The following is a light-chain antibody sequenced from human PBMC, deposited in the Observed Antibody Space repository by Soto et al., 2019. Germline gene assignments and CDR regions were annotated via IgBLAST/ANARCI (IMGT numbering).Light chain of an antibody. CDR2: TAS. J-gene: IGKJ1*01. Sequence: DIHMTRSPSCVSASVVDRVTNTRRASQSLSNWLAWFQQKPGKAPKLLIYTASRWQSGVPSRFSGSGSGTDFTLTISSLQPEDFATYYCQQSNSFPLTFGQGTKVDIK. V-gene: IGKV1-12*01. CDR3: QQSNSFPLT. CDR1: QSLSNW.